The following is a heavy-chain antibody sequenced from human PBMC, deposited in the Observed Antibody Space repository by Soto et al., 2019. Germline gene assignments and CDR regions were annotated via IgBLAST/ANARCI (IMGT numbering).Heavy chain of an antibody. V-gene: IGHV1-69*01. CDR2: VLPIIERS. D-gene: IGHD3-22*01. CDR1: GGPRTGFS. Sequence: QVQLVQSGAEVKRPGSSVKISCRASGGPRTGFSFSCVRQAPGQGPEWVGGVLPIIERSDYAPGFQGRVSIAPDESTETPYIELSTLSVEDTALYECVTGYYDSVWATWGQGTLITVSS. J-gene: IGHJ5*02. CDR3: VTGYYDSVWAT.